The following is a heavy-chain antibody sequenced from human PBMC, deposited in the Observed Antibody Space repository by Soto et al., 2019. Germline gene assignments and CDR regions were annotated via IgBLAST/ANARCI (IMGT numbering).Heavy chain of an antibody. J-gene: IGHJ5*02. CDR3: ARGAVVAATDPNGFDP. Sequence: EVQLVESGGGLVKPGGSLRLSCAASGFTFSSYSMNWVRQAPGKGLEWVSSISSSSSYIYYADSVKGRFTISRDNAKNSLYLQMNSLRAEDTAVYYCARGAVVAATDPNGFDPWGQGTLVTVSS. CDR2: ISSSSSYI. D-gene: IGHD2-15*01. CDR1: GFTFSSYS. V-gene: IGHV3-21*01.